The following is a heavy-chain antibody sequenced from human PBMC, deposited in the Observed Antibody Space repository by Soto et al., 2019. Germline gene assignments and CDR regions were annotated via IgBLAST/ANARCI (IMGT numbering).Heavy chain of an antibody. V-gene: IGHV3-30*18. D-gene: IGHD6-13*01. Sequence: GGSLRLSCAASGFTFSSYGMHWVRQAPGKGLEWVAVISYDGSNKYYADSVKGRFTISRDNSKNTLYLQMNSLRAEDTAVYYCAKIAAADYYFDYWGQGTLVTVSS. J-gene: IGHJ4*02. CDR2: ISYDGSNK. CDR3: AKIAAADYYFDY. CDR1: GFTFSSYG.